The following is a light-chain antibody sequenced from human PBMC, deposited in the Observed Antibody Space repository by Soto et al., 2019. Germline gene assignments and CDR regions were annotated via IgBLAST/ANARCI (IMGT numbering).Light chain of an antibody. CDR1: QRISRN. J-gene: IGKJ4*01. CDR3: QQRSNWPLT. V-gene: IGKV3-15*01. CDR2: DAS. Sequence: EIVMTQSPATLSVSPGESATLSCRASQRISRNLAWYQQKPGQAPRLLIYDASTRATGVPARFSGGGSGTDFTLTISRLEPEDFAVYYCQQRSNWPLTFGGGTKVDIK.